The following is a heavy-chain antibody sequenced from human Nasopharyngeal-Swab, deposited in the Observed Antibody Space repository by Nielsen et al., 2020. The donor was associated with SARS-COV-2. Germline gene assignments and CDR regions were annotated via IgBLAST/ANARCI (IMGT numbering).Heavy chain of an antibody. CDR3: ARGGYASWFDP. V-gene: IGHV3-21*01. Sequence: GESLKISCAASGFTFSSYSMNWVRQAPGKGLEWVSSISSSSSYIYYADSVKGRFTISRDNAKNSLYLQMNSLRAEDTAVYYCARGGYASWFDPWGQGTLVTVSS. CDR2: ISSSSSYI. J-gene: IGHJ5*02. CDR1: GFTFSSYS. D-gene: IGHD5-18*01.